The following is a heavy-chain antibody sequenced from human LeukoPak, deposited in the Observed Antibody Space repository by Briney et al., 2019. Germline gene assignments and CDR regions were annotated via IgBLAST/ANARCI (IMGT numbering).Heavy chain of an antibody. V-gene: IGHV3-74*01. CDR2: IKSDRSST. CDR1: GFTSSSYG. Sequence: PGGSLTLSSAPSGFTSSSYGMHWGRHTPGKGRGWVSRIKSDRSSTSYADSVKSRWAITRDNAKNTLYLQMKSLRAEDTAVYYCARGSYYYDSSGYSPGDYWGQGALVTVSS. CDR3: ARGSYYYDSSGYSPGDY. D-gene: IGHD3-22*01. J-gene: IGHJ4*02.